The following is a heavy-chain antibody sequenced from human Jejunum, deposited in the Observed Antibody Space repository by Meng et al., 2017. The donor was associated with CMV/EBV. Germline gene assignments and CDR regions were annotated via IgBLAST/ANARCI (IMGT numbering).Heavy chain of an antibody. Sequence: GFTFRDDWRTWVRQAPGKGLEWVGRIKREGSGGTIGYAPPVESRFTISRDDSKNTLYLQMNSLKTEDTGVYYCTRGGPHGSYFDYWGQGALVTVSS. CDR3: TRGGPHGSYFDY. CDR1: GFTFRDDW. CDR2: IKREGSGGTI. V-gene: IGHV3-15*01. D-gene: IGHD1-26*01. J-gene: IGHJ4*02.